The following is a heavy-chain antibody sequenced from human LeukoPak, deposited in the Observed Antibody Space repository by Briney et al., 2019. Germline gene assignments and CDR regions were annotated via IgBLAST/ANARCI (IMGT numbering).Heavy chain of an antibody. Sequence: ASVKVSCKASGYTFTGYYMHWVRQAPGQGLEWMGWINPNSGGTNYAQKFQGRVTMTRDTPISTAYMELSRLRSDDTAVYYCARDPKPEYGMDVWGQGTTVTVSS. CDR2: INPNSGGT. CDR3: ARDPKPEYGMDV. J-gene: IGHJ6*02. CDR1: GYTFTGYY. V-gene: IGHV1-2*02.